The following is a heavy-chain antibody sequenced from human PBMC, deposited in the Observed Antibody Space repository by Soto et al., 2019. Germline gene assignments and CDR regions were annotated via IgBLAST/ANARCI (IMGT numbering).Heavy chain of an antibody. CDR1: GYTFTSYG. CDR3: ARAVAGPQHFDY. D-gene: IGHD6-19*01. CDR2: ISAYNGNT. J-gene: IGHJ4*02. Sequence: QVQLVQSGAEVKKPGASVKVSCKASGYTFTSYGISWVRQAPGQGLEWMGWISAYNGNTKYAQKVQGRVTMTTGTSTSPAYMEPSSLRSHETAVYYCARAVAGPQHFDYWGQGTLVTVSS. V-gene: IGHV1-18*01.